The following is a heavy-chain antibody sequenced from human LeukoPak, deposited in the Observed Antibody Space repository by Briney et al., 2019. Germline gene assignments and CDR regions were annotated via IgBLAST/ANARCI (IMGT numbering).Heavy chain of an antibody. CDR1: GGSISSYY. Sequence: SETLSLTCTVSGGSISSYYWSWIRQPPGKGLEWIGYRYYSGSTNYNPSLKSQVAISVDTSKNQFSLKLSSVTAADTAVYYCAREAYGSGSRHSYYYYGMDVWGKGTTVTVSS. CDR2: RYYSGST. CDR3: AREAYGSGSRHSYYYYGMDV. D-gene: IGHD3-10*01. V-gene: IGHV4-59*01. J-gene: IGHJ6*04.